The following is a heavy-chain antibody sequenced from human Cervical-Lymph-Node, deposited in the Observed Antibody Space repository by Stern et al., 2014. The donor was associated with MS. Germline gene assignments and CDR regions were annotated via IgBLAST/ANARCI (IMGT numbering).Heavy chain of an antibody. J-gene: IGHJ4*02. CDR2: MSFDGRDR. CDR1: GFAFRDYA. D-gene: IGHD3-16*01. CDR3: ARVGTTFYVSPFYFDY. Sequence: QLVQSGGGVVQPGRSLRLSCAVSGFAFRDYAIHWVRQAPGKGLEWVAVMSFDGRDRYYEDSVEGRFTTSRDNSEDTAYLHMNSLRTEDTAVYFCARVGTTFYVSPFYFDYWGQGTLVTVSS. V-gene: IGHV3-30*04.